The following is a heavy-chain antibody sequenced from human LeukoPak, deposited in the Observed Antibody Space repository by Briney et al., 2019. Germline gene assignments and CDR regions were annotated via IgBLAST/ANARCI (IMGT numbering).Heavy chain of an antibody. CDR1: GFTFSSYS. Sequence: GGALRLSCAASGFTFSSYSMNWVRQVPGKGLEWVSYISSGSESSTYYADSVKGRFTISRDNAKNSLYLQMNSLRDEDTAVYYCAREYSSSYYFDYWGQGTLVTVSS. J-gene: IGHJ4*02. V-gene: IGHV3-48*02. D-gene: IGHD6-13*01. CDR2: ISSGSESST. CDR3: AREYSSSYYFDY.